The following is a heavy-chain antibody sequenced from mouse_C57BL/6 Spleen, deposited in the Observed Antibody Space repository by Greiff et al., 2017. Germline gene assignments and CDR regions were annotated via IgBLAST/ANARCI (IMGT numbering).Heavy chain of an antibody. V-gene: IGHV1-52*01. Sequence: QVQLQQPGAELVRPGSSVKLSCKASGYTFTSYWMHWVKQRPIQGLEWIGNIDPSDSETHYNQKFKDKATLTVDKSSSTAYMQHSSLTSEDSAVYYCARGSSFQAWFAYWGQGALVTVSA. CDR2: IDPSDSET. D-gene: IGHD1-1*01. J-gene: IGHJ3*01. CDR3: ARGSSFQAWFAY. CDR1: GYTFTSYW.